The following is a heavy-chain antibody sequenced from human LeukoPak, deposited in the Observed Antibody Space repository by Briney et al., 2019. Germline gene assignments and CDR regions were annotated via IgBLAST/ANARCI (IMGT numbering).Heavy chain of an antibody. J-gene: IGHJ6*03. CDR3: ARGMGGDDYYYMDV. CDR1: GITFSNFC. V-gene: IGHV3-30*02. D-gene: IGHD1-26*01. Sequence: GALRLFWSAAGITFSNFCLHLVRQAPGKGLEWVGFIRYDGSNRYYADSVKGRFTISRDNSKNTLNLHMNSLRAEDTAVYYCARGMGGDDYYYMDVWGKGTTVTISS. CDR2: IRYDGSNR.